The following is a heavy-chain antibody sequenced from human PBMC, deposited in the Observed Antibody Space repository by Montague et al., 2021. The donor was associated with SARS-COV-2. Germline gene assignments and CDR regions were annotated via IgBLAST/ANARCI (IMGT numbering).Heavy chain of an antibody. CDR2: ISSSRSSYSYT. CDR3: ARLDTNDYGGNFDY. Sequence: SLRLSCAASGFAFSSYSMNWVRQAPGKGLEWVSSISSSRSSYSYTYYADSVKGRFTISRDNAKSSLYLQMDSLRAEDTAVYYCARLDTNDYGGNFDYWGRGTLVTVSS. V-gene: IGHV3-21*01. D-gene: IGHD4-23*01. CDR1: GFAFSSYS. J-gene: IGHJ4*02.